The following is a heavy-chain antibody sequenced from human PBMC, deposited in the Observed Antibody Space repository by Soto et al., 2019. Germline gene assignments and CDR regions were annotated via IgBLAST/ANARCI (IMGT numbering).Heavy chain of an antibody. D-gene: IGHD6-19*01. V-gene: IGHV4-4*02. J-gene: IGHJ4*02. CDR1: SASIDNDW. CDR3: ARSFGWYAFDQ. Sequence: QMQLLESGPGLVKPSETLSLTCAVSSASIDNDWNWVRQPPGKGVEWIGEIHQSGISYKNPSLKSRVTMSVDKSKNQFSLNLSSVTAADTAVYFCARSFGWYAFDQWGQGTLVTVSS. CDR2: IHQSGIS.